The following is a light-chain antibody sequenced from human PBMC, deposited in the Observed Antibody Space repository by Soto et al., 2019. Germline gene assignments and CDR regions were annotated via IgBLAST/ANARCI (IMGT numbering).Light chain of an antibody. V-gene: IGLV2-14*01. J-gene: IGLJ2*01. CDR1: SSDVGGYNY. Sequence: QSVLTQPASVSGSPGQSITISCTGTSSDVGGYNYVSWYQQHPGKVPKLMIYEVSNRPSGVSNRFSGSKSGNTASLTISGLQAEDEADYYCTSYTGSSTVFGGGTKLTVL. CDR3: TSYTGSSTV. CDR2: EVS.